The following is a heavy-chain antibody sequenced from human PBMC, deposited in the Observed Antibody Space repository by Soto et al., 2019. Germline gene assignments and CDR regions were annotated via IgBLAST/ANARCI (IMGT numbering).Heavy chain of an antibody. D-gene: IGHD2-2*01. CDR1: GGTFSSYT. V-gene: IGHV1-69*02. CDR3: ATSVVVVPAAMAHSFDY. CDR2: IIPILGIA. J-gene: IGHJ4*02. Sequence: QVQLVQSGAEVKKPGSSVKVSCKASGGTFSSYTISCVRQAPGQRLEWMGRIIPILGIANYAQKFQDRVTITADKSTSTAYMELSSLRSEDTAVYYCATSVVVVPAAMAHSFDYWGQGTLVTVSS.